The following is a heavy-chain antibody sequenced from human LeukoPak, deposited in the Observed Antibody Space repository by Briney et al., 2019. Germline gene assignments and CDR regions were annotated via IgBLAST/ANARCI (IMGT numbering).Heavy chain of an antibody. V-gene: IGHV1-8*02. CDR1: GYTFTGYY. Sequence: ASVKVSCKASGYTFTGYYMHWVRQATGQGLEWMGWMNPNSGNTGYAQKFQGRVTMTRNTSISTAYMELSSLRSEDTAVYYCARGSMATSGNTFDYWGQGTPVTVSS. CDR3: ARGSMATSGNTFDY. J-gene: IGHJ4*02. D-gene: IGHD6-13*01. CDR2: MNPNSGNT.